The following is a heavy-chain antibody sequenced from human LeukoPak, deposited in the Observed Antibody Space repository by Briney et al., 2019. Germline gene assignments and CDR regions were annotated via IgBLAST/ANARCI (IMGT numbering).Heavy chain of an antibody. V-gene: IGHV5-51*01. CDR1: GSRFTTYW. Sequence: GESLKISYKGSGSRFTTYWIGWVRQIPGKGLEWMGIIYPGDSDTRYSPSFQGQVTISADKSISTAYLQWSSLKASDTAMYYCARHPRYCSSTSCYPYYYMDVWGKGATVTVSS. CDR2: IYPGDSDT. D-gene: IGHD2-2*01. CDR3: ARHPRYCSSTSCYPYYYMDV. J-gene: IGHJ6*03.